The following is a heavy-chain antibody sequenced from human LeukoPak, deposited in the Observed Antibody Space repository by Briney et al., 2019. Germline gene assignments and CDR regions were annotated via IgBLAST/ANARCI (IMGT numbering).Heavy chain of an antibody. CDR2: IYSGGST. CDR1: GFTVSSIY. Sequence: PGGSLRLSCTASGFTVSSIYMTWVRQAPGKGLEWVSVIYSGGSTYYADSVRGRFTISRDNSKNTLYLQMNSLRAEDTAVYYCARGYHDFAFDYWGQGTLVTVSS. V-gene: IGHV3-66*01. J-gene: IGHJ4*02. CDR3: ARGYHDFAFDY. D-gene: IGHD5-18*01.